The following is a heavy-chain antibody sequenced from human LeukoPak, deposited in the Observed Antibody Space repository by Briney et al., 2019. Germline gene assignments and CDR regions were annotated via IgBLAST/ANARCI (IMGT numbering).Heavy chain of an antibody. CDR2: IYYSGST. D-gene: IGHD2-2*01. Sequence: PSETLSLTCTVSGGSISSSDYYWGWIRQPPGKGLEWIGSIYYSGSTYYNPSLKSRVTISVDTSKNQFSLKLSSVTAADTAVYYCARTILPAQNAGAFDIWGPGTMVTVAS. CDR3: ARTILPAQNAGAFDI. V-gene: IGHV4-39*07. CDR1: GGSISSSDYY. J-gene: IGHJ3*02.